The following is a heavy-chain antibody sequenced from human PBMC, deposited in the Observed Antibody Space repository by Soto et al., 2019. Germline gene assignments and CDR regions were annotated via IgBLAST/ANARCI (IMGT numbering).Heavy chain of an antibody. CDR1: GGSISSYY. CDR2: IYYSGST. Sequence: SETLSLTCTVSGGSISSYYWSWIRQPPGKGLEWIGYIYYSGSTNYNPSLKSRVTISVDTSKNQFSLKLSSVTAADTAVYYCARLPTDYGDFAWGQGTLVTVSS. J-gene: IGHJ5*02. V-gene: IGHV4-59*01. CDR3: ARLPTDYGDFA. D-gene: IGHD4-17*01.